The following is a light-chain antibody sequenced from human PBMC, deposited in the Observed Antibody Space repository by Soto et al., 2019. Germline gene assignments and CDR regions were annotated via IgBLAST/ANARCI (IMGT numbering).Light chain of an antibody. V-gene: IGLV2-11*01. CDR1: SGDVGAYDR. J-gene: IGLJ3*02. CDR3: CSHAGGASWV. Sequence: QSALTQPRSVSGSPGQSVTISCTGTSGDVGAYDRVSWYQHHPTKAPKLIIYDVTNRPSGVPYRFSGSKSGSTASRPISGLQAEDEADYYCCSHAGGASWVFGGGTKLTVL. CDR2: DVT.